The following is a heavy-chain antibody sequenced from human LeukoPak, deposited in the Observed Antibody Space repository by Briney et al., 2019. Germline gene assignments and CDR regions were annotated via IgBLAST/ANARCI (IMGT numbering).Heavy chain of an antibody. CDR3: ATIHYDILTGYTPFDY. Sequence: ASVKVSCKVSGYTLTEFSMHWVRQAPGKGLEWMGGFDPEDGETIYAQKFQGRVTMTEDTFTDTAYMELSSLRSEDTAVYYCATIHYDILTGYTPFDYWGQGTLVTVSS. CDR1: GYTLTEFS. V-gene: IGHV1-24*01. J-gene: IGHJ4*02. D-gene: IGHD3-9*01. CDR2: FDPEDGET.